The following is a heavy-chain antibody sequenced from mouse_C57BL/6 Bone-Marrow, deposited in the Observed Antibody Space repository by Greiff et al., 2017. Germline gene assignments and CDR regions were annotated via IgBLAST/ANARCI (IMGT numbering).Heavy chain of an antibody. J-gene: IGHJ3*01. Sequence: VKLVESGPGLVQPSQSLSITCTVSGFSLTSYGVHWVRQPPGKGLEWLGVIWSGGSTDYNAAFISRLSISKDNSKSQVFFKMNSLQADDTAIYYCAKMVEAWFAYWGQGTLVTVSA. V-gene: IGHV2-4*01. CDR3: AKMVEAWFAY. CDR2: IWSGGST. D-gene: IGHD2-2*01. CDR1: GFSLTSYG.